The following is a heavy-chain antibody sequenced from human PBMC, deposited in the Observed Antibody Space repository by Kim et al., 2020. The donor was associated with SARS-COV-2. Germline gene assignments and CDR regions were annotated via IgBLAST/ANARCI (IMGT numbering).Heavy chain of an antibody. CDR2: IIPILGIA. Sequence: SVKVSCKASGGTFSSYAISWVRQAPGQGLEWMGRIIPILGIANYAQKFQGRVTITADKSTSTAYMELSSLRSEDTAVYYCARAGDSYSSGFYAFDIWGQGTMVTVSS. J-gene: IGHJ3*02. D-gene: IGHD6-19*01. V-gene: IGHV1-69*04. CDR3: ARAGDSYSSGFYAFDI. CDR1: GGTFSSYA.